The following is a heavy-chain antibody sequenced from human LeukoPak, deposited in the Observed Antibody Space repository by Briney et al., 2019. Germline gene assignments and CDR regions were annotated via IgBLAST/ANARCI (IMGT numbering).Heavy chain of an antibody. CDR2: IIPIFGTA. Sequence: SVEVSCKASGGTFSSYAISWVRQAPGQGLEWMGGIIPIFGTANYAQKFQGRVTITADESSSTAYMELSSLRSEDTAVYYCAREPPPYYYDSSGYSPKPKYFQHWGQGTLVTVSS. CDR1: GGTFSSYA. D-gene: IGHD3-22*01. V-gene: IGHV1-69*13. CDR3: AREPPPYYYDSSGYSPKPKYFQH. J-gene: IGHJ1*01.